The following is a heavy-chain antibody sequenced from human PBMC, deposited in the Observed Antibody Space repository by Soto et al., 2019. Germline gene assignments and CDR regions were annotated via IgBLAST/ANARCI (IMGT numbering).Heavy chain of an antibody. Sequence: PGGSLRLSCAASGFTVSSNYMRWARQAPGKGLEWVSAIYSGGSTYYADSVKGRFTISRDNAKNSLYLQMNSLRAEDTAVYYCALLDISAYDPGFEPWGQGTMVTVSS. CDR3: ALLDISAYDPGFEP. CDR1: GFTVSSNY. V-gene: IGHV3-53*01. J-gene: IGHJ5*02. CDR2: IYSGGST. D-gene: IGHD5-12*01.